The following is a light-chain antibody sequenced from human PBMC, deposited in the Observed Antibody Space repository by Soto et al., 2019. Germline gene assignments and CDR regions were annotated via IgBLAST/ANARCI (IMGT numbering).Light chain of an antibody. CDR3: SSYTSSRTVV. CDR2: DVS. CDR1: SSDVGGYNY. V-gene: IGLV2-14*01. J-gene: IGLJ2*01. Sequence: QSALTQPASVSGSPGQSITISCTGTSSDVGGYNYVSWYQQHPGKAPKLMIYDVSNRPSGISNRFSGSKSGNTASLTISGRQAADEADYYCSSYTSSRTVVFGGGTKLTVL.